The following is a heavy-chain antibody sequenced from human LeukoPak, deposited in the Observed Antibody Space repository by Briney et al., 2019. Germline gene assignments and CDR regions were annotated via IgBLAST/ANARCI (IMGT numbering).Heavy chain of an antibody. CDR1: GFTFSSYS. J-gene: IGHJ6*02. CDR2: ISSSSSTI. D-gene: IGHD1-26*01. Sequence: GGSLRLSCAASGFTFSSYSMNWVRQAPGKGLEWVSYISSSSSTIYYADSVKGRFTISRDNAKNSLYLQMNSLRDEDTAVYYCARGGSRVGAGRLNYYYYGMDVWGQGTTVTVSS. V-gene: IGHV3-48*02. CDR3: ARGGSRVGAGRLNYYYYGMDV.